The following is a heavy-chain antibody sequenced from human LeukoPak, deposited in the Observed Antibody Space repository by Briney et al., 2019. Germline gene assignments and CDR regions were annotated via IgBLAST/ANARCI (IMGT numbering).Heavy chain of an antibody. V-gene: IGHV3-21*01. CDR3: ARDRIYSSSWPIRYYYYMDV. Sequence: GGSLRLSCAASGFTFSSYSMNWVRQAPGKGLEWVSSISSSSSYIYYADSVKGRFTISRDNAKNSLYLQMNSLRPKDTAVYYCARDRIYSSSWPIRYYYYMDVWGKGTTVTVSS. CDR2: ISSSSSYI. J-gene: IGHJ6*03. CDR1: GFTFSSYS. D-gene: IGHD6-13*01.